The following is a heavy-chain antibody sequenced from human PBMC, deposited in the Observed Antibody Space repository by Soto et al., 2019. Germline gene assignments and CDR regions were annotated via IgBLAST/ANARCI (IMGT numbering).Heavy chain of an antibody. CDR3: AREPIAVAGPYYYGMDV. Sequence: ASVKVSCKASGGTFSSYAVSWVRQAPGQGLEWMGIINPSGGSTSYAQKFQGRVTMTRDTSTSTVYMELSSLRSEDTAVYYCAREPIAVAGPYYYGMDVWGQGTTVTVSS. CDR1: GGTFSSYA. D-gene: IGHD6-19*01. CDR2: INPSGGST. V-gene: IGHV1-46*01. J-gene: IGHJ6*02.